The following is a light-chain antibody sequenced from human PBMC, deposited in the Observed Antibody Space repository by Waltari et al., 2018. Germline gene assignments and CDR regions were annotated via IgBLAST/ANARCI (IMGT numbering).Light chain of an antibody. CDR1: QDIYNY. V-gene: IGKV1-33*01. CDR2: DAS. J-gene: IGKJ2*03. Sequence: DVQLTQSPSSLSASVGDRGTITCPASQDIYNYLNWFQQKPGKAPKLLIYDASNLETGVPSRFSGSRSGTDFTFTISSLQPEDVATYYCQQYENFPYSFGQGTKLEIK. CDR3: QQYENFPYS.